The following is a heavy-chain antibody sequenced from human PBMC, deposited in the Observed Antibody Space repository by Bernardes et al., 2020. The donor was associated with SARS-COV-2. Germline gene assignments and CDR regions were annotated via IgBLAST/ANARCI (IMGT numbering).Heavy chain of an antibody. D-gene: IGHD2-2*02. J-gene: IGHJ6*02. CDR3: ARLYDSRYYYYGMDV. CDR2: IYYSGST. Sequence: EPLSPTCTVSGGSISRSSYYWGWLRQPPGKGLEWIGSIYYSGSTYYNPSLKSRVTISVDTSKNQFSLKLSSVTAADTAVYYCARLYDSRYYYYGMDVWGQGTTVTVAS. V-gene: IGHV4-39*01. CDR1: GGSISRSSYY.